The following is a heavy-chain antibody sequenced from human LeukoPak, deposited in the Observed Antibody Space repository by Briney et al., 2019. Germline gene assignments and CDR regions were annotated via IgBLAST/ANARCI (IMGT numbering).Heavy chain of an antibody. V-gene: IGHV4-59*08. Sequence: SETLSLTCTVSGGSISSYYWSWIRQPPGKGLEWIGYIYYSGSTNYNPSLKSRVTISVDTSKNQFSLKLSSVTAADTAVYYCARLLWFGELLGGHNWFDPWGQGTLVTVSS. D-gene: IGHD3-10*01. CDR3: ARLLWFGELLGGHNWFDP. CDR2: IYYSGST. CDR1: GGSISSYY. J-gene: IGHJ5*02.